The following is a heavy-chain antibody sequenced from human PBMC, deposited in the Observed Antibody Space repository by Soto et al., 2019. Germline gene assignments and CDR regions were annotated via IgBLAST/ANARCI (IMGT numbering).Heavy chain of an antibody. CDR2: IIPIFGTA. V-gene: IGHV1-69*13. CDR1: GGTFSSYA. Sequence: GASVKVSCKASGGTFSSYAISWVRQAPGQGLEWMGGIIPIFGTANYAQKFQGRVTITADESTSTAYMELSSLRSEDTAVYYCARGGFTMVRGNWFDPWGQGTLVTVSS. J-gene: IGHJ5*02. D-gene: IGHD3-10*01. CDR3: ARGGFTMVRGNWFDP.